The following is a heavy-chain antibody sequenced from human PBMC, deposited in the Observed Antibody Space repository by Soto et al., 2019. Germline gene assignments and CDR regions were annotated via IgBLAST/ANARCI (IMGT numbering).Heavy chain of an antibody. J-gene: IGHJ4*02. CDR1: GFTFSSYG. CDR3: AKGTTEYYAFDY. CDR2: ISYDGSNK. Sequence: GGSLRLSCAASGFTFSSYGMHWVRQAPGKGLEWVAVISYDGSNKYYADSVKGRFTISRDNSKNTLYLQMNSLRAEDTAVYYCAKGTTEYYAFDYWGQGTLVTVSS. V-gene: IGHV3-30*18. D-gene: IGHD1-26*01.